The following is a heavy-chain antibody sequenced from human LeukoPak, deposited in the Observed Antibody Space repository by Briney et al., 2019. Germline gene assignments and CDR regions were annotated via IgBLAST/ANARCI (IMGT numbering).Heavy chain of an antibody. J-gene: IGHJ3*02. CDR3: ARATREGAFDI. CDR1: GFTFDDYA. Sequence: PGGSLRLSCAASGFTFDDYAMHWVRQAPGKGLEWVSGISWNSGSIGYADSVKGRFTISRDNAKNSLYLQMNSLRAEDTALYYCARATREGAFDIWGQGTMVTVSS. V-gene: IGHV3-9*01. CDR2: ISWNSGSI.